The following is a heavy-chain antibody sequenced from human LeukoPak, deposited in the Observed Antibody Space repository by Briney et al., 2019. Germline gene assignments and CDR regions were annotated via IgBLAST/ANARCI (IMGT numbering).Heavy chain of an antibody. Sequence: GESLKISCKGSGYSLTSYWIGWVRQMPGKGPEWMGIIYPGGSDTRYSPSFQGQGTISADKSISTAYLQWSSLKASDTAVYYCATIVYGSGIYDAFDIWGQGTMVTVSS. D-gene: IGHD3-10*01. CDR3: ATIVYGSGIYDAFDI. V-gene: IGHV5-51*01. CDR2: IYPGGSDT. J-gene: IGHJ3*02. CDR1: GYSLTSYW.